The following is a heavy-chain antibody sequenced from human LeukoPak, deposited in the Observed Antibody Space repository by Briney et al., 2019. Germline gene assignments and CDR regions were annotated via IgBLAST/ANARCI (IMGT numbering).Heavy chain of an antibody. J-gene: IGHJ4*02. Sequence: ASVKVSCKASGYTFTSYGISWVRQAPGQGLEWMGWISAYNGNTNYAQKLQGRVTMTTDTSTSTAYMELSSLRSEDTAVYYCARDNSSGWYGYWGQGTLVTVSS. CDR3: ARDNSSGWYGY. CDR1: GYTFTSYG. D-gene: IGHD6-19*01. CDR2: ISAYNGNT. V-gene: IGHV1-18*01.